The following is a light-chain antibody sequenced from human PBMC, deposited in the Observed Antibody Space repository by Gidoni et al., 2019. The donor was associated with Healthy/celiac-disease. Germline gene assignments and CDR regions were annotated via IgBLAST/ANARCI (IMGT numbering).Light chain of an antibody. CDR1: QSVSSSY. Sequence: EILLPHSPVTLSLSPGARATLSCRASQSVSSSYLAWYQQKPGQAPRLLSYGASSRDTGIPDRFSGSGSGTDFTLTISRLEPEDFAVYYCQQYGSSPLTFGPGTKVDIK. V-gene: IGKV3-20*01. CDR2: GAS. CDR3: QQYGSSPLT. J-gene: IGKJ3*01.